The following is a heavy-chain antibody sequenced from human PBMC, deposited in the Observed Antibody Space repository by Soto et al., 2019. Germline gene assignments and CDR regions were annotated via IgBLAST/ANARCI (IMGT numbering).Heavy chain of an antibody. D-gene: IGHD6-19*01. CDR2: ISHDGSEN. CDR3: AKDWGSGGWITWFDS. Sequence: QVQLVESGGGVVQPGGSLRLSCAASGFTLSSIGMHWVRQAPGKGLEWVSMISHDGSENHYGDPVKGRFTIDRDSSQTTRYLEMNILMAEDTAMYDCAKDWGSGGWITWFDSWGHGTLVTVAS. V-gene: IGHV3-30*18. J-gene: IGHJ5*01. CDR1: GFTLSSIG.